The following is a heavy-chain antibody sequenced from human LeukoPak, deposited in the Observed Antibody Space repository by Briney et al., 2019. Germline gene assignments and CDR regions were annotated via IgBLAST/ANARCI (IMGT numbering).Heavy chain of an antibody. D-gene: IGHD6-6*01. CDR2: IWYDGSKT. V-gene: IGHV3-33*01. Sequence: GRSLRLSCAASGFTFRNYGMSWVRQAPGKGLEWVAMIWYDGSKTDYADSVKGRLPISRDNSKKTVYLQMNSPRAEDTAVYYCARVGGSSSYWYFDLWGRGTLVSVSS. CDR1: GFTFRNYG. CDR3: ARVGGSSSYWYFDL. J-gene: IGHJ2*01.